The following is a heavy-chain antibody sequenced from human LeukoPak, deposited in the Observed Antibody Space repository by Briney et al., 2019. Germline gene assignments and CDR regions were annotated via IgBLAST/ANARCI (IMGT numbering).Heavy chain of an antibody. V-gene: IGHV4-4*07. Sequence: SETLSLTCTASGCSISSYYWSWIRQPAGKGLEWIGRIYTSGSTNYNPSLKSRVTMSVDTSKNQFSLKLSSVTAADTAVYYCARTRRPPTYSSSFGHFDYWGQGTLVTVSS. CDR2: IYTSGST. J-gene: IGHJ4*02. D-gene: IGHD6-6*01. CDR3: ARTRRPPTYSSSFGHFDY. CDR1: GCSISSYY.